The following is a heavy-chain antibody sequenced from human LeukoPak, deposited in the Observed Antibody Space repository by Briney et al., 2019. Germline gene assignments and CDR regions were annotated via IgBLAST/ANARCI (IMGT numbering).Heavy chain of an antibody. CDR1: GSSISSSSYY. Sequence: SETLSLTCTVSGSSISSSSYYWGWIRQPPGKGLEWIGSIYYSGSTYYNPSLKSRVTISVDTSKNQFSLKLSSVTAADTAVYYCARVAAWPDYWGQGTLVTVSS. CDR3: ARVAAWPDY. D-gene: IGHD6-25*01. J-gene: IGHJ4*02. CDR2: IYYSGST. V-gene: IGHV4-39*07.